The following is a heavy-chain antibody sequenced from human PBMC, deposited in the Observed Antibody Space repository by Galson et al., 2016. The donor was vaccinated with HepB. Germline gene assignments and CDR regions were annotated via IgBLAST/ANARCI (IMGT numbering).Heavy chain of an antibody. Sequence: SVKVSFKASGYTFTSYYMHWVRQAPGQGLEWMGILNPSGGSTTYAQKFQGRVTMTRDTSTSTVYMELSSLRSEDTAVYYCARGSSGHVEIDYWGQGTLVTVSS. CDR2: LNPSGGST. CDR3: ARGSSGHVEIDY. CDR1: GYTFTSYY. V-gene: IGHV1-46*01. J-gene: IGHJ4*02. D-gene: IGHD6-19*01.